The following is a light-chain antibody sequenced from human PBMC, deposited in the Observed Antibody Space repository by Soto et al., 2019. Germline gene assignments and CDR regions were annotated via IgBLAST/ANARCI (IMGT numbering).Light chain of an antibody. Sequence: EVVLTQSLAALTLSPGERATLSCRASQSVSSYLAWYQQKPGQAPRLLIYGASTRATGIPARFSGSGSGTDFTLTISRLEPEDFAVYYCQQYGSSGTFGQ. V-gene: IGKV3-20*01. J-gene: IGKJ1*01. CDR3: QQYGSSGT. CDR2: GAS. CDR1: QSVSSY.